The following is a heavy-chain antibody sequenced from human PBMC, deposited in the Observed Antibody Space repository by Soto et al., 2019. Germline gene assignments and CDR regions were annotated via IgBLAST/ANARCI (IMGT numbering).Heavy chain of an antibody. CDR2: INPNSGDT. CDR3: ARDARGTRGFDEMDI. Sequence: QVHLVQSGAEVKKPGASVKVSCKASGYIFTGYHIHWVRQAPGRGLEWMGWINPNSGDTEYAQNFQGRVTMTRDTSLKLVYMEMSGLMSDDTAVYYCARDARGTRGFDEMDIWGQGTTVTVSS. V-gene: IGHV1-2*02. D-gene: IGHD3-9*01. J-gene: IGHJ6*02. CDR1: GYIFTGYH.